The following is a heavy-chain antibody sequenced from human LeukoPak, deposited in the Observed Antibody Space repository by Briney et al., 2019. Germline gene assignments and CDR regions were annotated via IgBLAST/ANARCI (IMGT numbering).Heavy chain of an antibody. D-gene: IGHD6-19*01. CDR3: ARDGDSSGWFAYFDY. Sequence: SETLSLTCTVSGGSISSYYWSWIRQPPGKGLEWIGYIYYSGSTNYNPSLKSRVTISVDTSKNQFSLKLSSVTAADTAVYYCARDGDSSGWFAYFDYWGQGTLVTVSS. J-gene: IGHJ4*02. CDR2: IYYSGST. CDR1: GGSISSYY. V-gene: IGHV4-59*01.